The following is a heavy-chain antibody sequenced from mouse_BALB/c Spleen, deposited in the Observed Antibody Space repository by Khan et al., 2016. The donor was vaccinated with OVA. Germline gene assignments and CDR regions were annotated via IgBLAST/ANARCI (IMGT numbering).Heavy chain of an antibody. CDR3: ARSRTSTTVVATGFDY. D-gene: IGHD1-1*01. CDR2: ISYSGRT. J-gene: IGHJ2*01. Sequence: EVQLQESGPGLVKPSQSLSLTCTVTGYSITSDYAWNWIRQFPGNKLEWMGYISYSGRTSYNPSLKSRISITRDTSKNPFFLQLNSVTTEDTATYACARSRTSTTVVATGFDYWGQGTTLTVSA. CDR1: GYSITSDYA. V-gene: IGHV3-2*02.